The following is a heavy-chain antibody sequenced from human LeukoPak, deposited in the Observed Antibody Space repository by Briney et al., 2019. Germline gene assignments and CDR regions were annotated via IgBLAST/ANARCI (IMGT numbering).Heavy chain of an antibody. CDR2: IKTKTNNYAT. V-gene: IGHV3-73*01. CDR1: GFTFSGST. D-gene: IGHD2-21*01. J-gene: IGHJ4*01. CDR3: ITPLPYSAQ. Sequence: AGGSLRLSCATSGFTFSGSTIQWVRQASGKGLEWLGQIKTKTNNYATVYAASLQGRFTISRDDSKDTAFLQMNSLKTDDTAVYYCITPLPYSAQGGQGTLVTVSS.